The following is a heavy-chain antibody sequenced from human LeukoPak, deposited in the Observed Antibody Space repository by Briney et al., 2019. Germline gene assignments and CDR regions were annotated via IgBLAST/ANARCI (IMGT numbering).Heavy chain of an antibody. CDR3: AKASRAVAGYFDY. J-gene: IGHJ4*02. CDR1: GFTFSSYS. V-gene: IGHV3-48*04. Sequence: PGGSLRLSCAASGFTFSSYSMNWVRQAPGKGLEWVSYISSSSSTIYYADSVKGRFTISRDNAKNSLYLQMNSLRAEDMALYYCAKASRAVAGYFDYWGQGTLVTVSS. D-gene: IGHD6-19*01. CDR2: ISSSSSTI.